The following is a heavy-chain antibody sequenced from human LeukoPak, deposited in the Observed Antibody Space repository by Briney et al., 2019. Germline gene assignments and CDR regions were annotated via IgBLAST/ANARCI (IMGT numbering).Heavy chain of an antibody. D-gene: IGHD1-26*01. CDR3: ARDPVGATTYGY. CDR1: GGSISSYY. J-gene: IGHJ4*02. Sequence: PSETLSLTCTVSGGSISSYYWSWIRQPPGKGLEWVGYIYYSGSTNYNPSLKSRVTISVDTSKNQFSLKLSSVTAADTAVYYCARDPVGATTYGYWGQGTLVTVSS. V-gene: IGHV4-59*01. CDR2: IYYSGST.